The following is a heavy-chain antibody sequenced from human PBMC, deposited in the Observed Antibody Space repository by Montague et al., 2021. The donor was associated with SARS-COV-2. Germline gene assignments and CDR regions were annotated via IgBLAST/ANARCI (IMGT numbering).Heavy chain of an antibody. CDR2: IYNSGST. V-gene: IGHV4-59*01. CDR1: GGSISSYY. Sequence: SETLSLTCTVSGGSISSYYWSWIRQPPGKGLEWIGYIYNSGSTNXXPSLKSRVTISVDTSKNQFSLKLSSVTAADTAVYYCARVFPRWLQFDPYFDYWGQGTLVTVSS. J-gene: IGHJ4*02. CDR3: ARVFPRWLQFDPYFDY. D-gene: IGHD5-24*01.